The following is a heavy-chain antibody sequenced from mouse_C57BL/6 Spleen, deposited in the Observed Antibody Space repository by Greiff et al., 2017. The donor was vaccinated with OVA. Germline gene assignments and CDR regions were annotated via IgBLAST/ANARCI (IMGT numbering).Heavy chain of an antibody. CDR1: GYTFTDYY. J-gene: IGHJ4*01. D-gene: IGHD1-1*01. V-gene: IGHV1-75*01. Sequence: VQLQQSGPELVKPGASVKISCKASGYTFTDYYINWVKQRPGQGLEWIGWIFPGSGSTYYNEKFKGKATLTVDKSSSTAYMLLSSLTSEDSAVYFCARSYYYGSNAMDYWGQGTSVTVSS. CDR2: IFPGSGST. CDR3: ARSYYYGSNAMDY.